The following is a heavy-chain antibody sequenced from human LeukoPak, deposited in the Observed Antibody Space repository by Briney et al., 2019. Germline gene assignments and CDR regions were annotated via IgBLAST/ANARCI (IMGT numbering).Heavy chain of an antibody. CDR1: GFTFSNYA. J-gene: IGHJ4*02. CDR3: AKSDTASCYSATDY. CDR2: ISGSGNST. D-gene: IGHD2-15*01. V-gene: IGHV3-23*01. Sequence: GGSLRLSCAASGFTFSNYAMTWVRQAPGKGLEWVSVISGSGNSTFYSDSVKGRFTISRDDSKNTLFLQMNSLRAEDTAVYFCAKSDTASCYSATDYWGQGTLVTVPS.